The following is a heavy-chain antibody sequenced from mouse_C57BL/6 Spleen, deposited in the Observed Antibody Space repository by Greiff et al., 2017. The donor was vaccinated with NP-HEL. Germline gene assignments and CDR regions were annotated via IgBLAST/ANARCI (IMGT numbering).Heavy chain of an antibody. D-gene: IGHD1-1*01. Sequence: DVQLVESGGGLVQPGGSLSLSCAASGFTFTDYYMSWVRQPPGKALEWLGFIRNKANGYTTEYSAAVKGRFTISIDNSQSILYLQMNARRAEDSATYYCARDAPDYYGSSYIDYWGQGTTLTVSS. V-gene: IGHV7-3*01. CDR1: GFTFTDYY. CDR3: ARDAPDYYGSSYIDY. J-gene: IGHJ2*01. CDR2: IRNKANGYTT.